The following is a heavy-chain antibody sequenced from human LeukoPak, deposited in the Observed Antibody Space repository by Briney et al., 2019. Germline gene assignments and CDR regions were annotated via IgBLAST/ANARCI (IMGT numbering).Heavy chain of an antibody. Sequence: GGSLRLSCAASGFTFSSYSMNWVRLAPGKGLECVSSITISSSYIYYADSVKGRFTISRDNAKNSLYLQMNSLRAEDTAVYYCARDSAAYYYDSSGYPDYWGQGTLVTVSS. CDR1: GFTFSSYS. CDR3: ARDSAAYYYDSSGYPDY. J-gene: IGHJ4*02. CDR2: ITISSSYI. V-gene: IGHV3-21*01. D-gene: IGHD3-22*01.